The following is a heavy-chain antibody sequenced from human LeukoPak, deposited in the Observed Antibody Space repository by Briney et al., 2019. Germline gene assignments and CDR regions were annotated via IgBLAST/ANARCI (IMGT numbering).Heavy chain of an antibody. CDR1: GFTFSSYA. J-gene: IGHJ4*02. CDR2: ISGSGGST. D-gene: IGHD3-22*01. Sequence: PGGSLRLSCAASGFTFSSYAMSWVRQAPGKGLEWVSAISGSGGSTYYADSVKGRFTISRDNSKNSLYLQMNTLRAEDTAVYYCAREHYYYDSGAFNPYPTGPTYYFDSWGQGTLVTVSS. V-gene: IGHV3-23*01. CDR3: AREHYYYDSGAFNPYPTGPTYYFDS.